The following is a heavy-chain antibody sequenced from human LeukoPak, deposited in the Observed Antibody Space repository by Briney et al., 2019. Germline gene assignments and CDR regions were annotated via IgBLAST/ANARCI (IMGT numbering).Heavy chain of an antibody. J-gene: IGHJ4*02. D-gene: IGHD1-26*01. CDR3: ARDEAVVGATWKLDY. Sequence: PGGSLRLSCAASGFTFSDSYMTWIRQAPGKGLEWVAFIDKSGGTTYYADSVKGRFTISRDNAKSSLYLEMNSLRAEDTAVYYCARDEAVVGATWKLDYWGQGTLVTVSS. CDR1: GFTFSDSY. V-gene: IGHV3-11*04. CDR2: IDKSGGTT.